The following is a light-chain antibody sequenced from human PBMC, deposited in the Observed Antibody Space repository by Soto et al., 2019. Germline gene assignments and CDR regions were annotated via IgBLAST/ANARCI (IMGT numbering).Light chain of an antibody. CDR2: LGS. CDR3: MQALQTPGT. J-gene: IGKJ3*01. CDR1: QSLLHSNGYNF. V-gene: IGKV2-28*01. Sequence: DIVMTQSPLSLPVTPGEPASISWRSSQSLLHSNGYNFLDWYLQKPGQSPKLLIYLGSNRASGVPDRFSGSGSGTDSTLKISRVEAEDVGVYYCMQALQTPGTFGPGTKVDIK.